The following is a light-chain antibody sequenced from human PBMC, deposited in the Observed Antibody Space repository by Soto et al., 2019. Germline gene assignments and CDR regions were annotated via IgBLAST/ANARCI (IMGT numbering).Light chain of an antibody. CDR3: QQYVSWT. CDR2: GAS. V-gene: IGKV3-20*01. CDR1: QSISSNY. J-gene: IGKJ1*01. Sequence: EIVLTQSPGTLSVSPGERATLSCRASQSISSNYLAWYQQKPGQAPRILIYGASSRATGIQDRFSGSGSGTDFTLNISRLEPEDSAIYYCQQYVSWTFGQGTKVEIK.